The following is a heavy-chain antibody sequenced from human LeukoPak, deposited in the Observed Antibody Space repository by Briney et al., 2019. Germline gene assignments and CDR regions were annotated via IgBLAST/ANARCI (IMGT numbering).Heavy chain of an antibody. J-gene: IGHJ4*02. CDR1: GYTFTSYY. V-gene: IGHV1-46*01. Sequence: GASVKVSCKASGYTFTSYYMHWVRQAPGQGLEWMGIINPSGGSTSYAQKFQGRVTMTRDTSTSTVYMELSGLRSEDTAVYYCARAGDCTNGVCWTFDYWGQGTLVTVSS. CDR2: INPSGGST. D-gene: IGHD2-8*01. CDR3: ARAGDCTNGVCWTFDY.